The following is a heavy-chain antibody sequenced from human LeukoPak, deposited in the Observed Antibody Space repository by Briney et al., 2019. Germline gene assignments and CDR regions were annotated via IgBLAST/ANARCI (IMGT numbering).Heavy chain of an antibody. J-gene: IGHJ4*02. D-gene: IGHD1-1*01. V-gene: IGHV4-39*07. CDR2: IYYSGNT. CDR3: ARAYAGYASRFDY. Sequence: SETLSLTCSVSGGSISSSSHYWGWIRQPPGKGLEWIGSIYYSGNTYNNPSLKSRVTVSVDTSKNQFSLKLSSVIEADTAVYYCARAYAGYASRFDYWGQGILVTASS. CDR1: GGSISSSSHY.